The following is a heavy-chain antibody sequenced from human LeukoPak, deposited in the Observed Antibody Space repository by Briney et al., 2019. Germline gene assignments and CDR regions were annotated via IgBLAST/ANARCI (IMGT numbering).Heavy chain of an antibody. D-gene: IGHD6-13*01. J-gene: IGHJ4*02. V-gene: IGHV4-34*01. CDR1: GGSFSGYY. CDR2: INHSGST. CDR3: ARGAAADHSGGFDY. Sequence: PSETLSLTCAVYGGSFSGYYWSWIRQPPGKGLEWIGEINHSGSTNYNPSLKSRVTVSVDTSKNQFSLKLSSVTAADTAVYYCARGAAADHSGGFDYWGQGTLVTVSS.